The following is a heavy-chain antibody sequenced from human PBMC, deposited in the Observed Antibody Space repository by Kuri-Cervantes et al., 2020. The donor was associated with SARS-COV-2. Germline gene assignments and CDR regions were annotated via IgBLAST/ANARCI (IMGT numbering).Heavy chain of an antibody. CDR3: ARHRWFDP. D-gene: IGHD1-14*01. CDR2: IYYSGST. Sequence: SCTVSGGSISSYYWSWIRQPPGKGLEWIGYIYYSGSTNYNPSLKSRVTISVDTSKNQFSLKLSSVTAADTAVYYCARHRWFDPWGQGTLVTVSS. J-gene: IGHJ5*02. V-gene: IGHV4-59*01. CDR1: GGSISSYY.